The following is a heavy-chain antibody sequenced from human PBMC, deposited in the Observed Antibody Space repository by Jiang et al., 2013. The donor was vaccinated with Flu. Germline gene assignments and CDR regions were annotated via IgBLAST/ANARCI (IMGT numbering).Heavy chain of an antibody. Sequence: GSGLVKPSETLSLTCTVSGGSISSSSYYWGWIRQPPGKGLEWIGSIYYSGSTYYNPSLKSRVTISVDTSKNQFSLKLSSVTAADTAVYYCARHDYSSGWLNWFDPVGPGNPGPPSP. CDR2: IYYSGST. V-gene: IGHV4-39*07. D-gene: IGHD6-19*01. CDR1: GGSISSSSYY. J-gene: IGHJ5*02. CDR3: ARHDYSSGWLNWFDP.